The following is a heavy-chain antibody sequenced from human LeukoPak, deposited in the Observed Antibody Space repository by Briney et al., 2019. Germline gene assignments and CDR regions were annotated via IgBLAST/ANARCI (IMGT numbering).Heavy chain of an antibody. V-gene: IGHV1-18*01. Sequence: ASVKVSCKASGYTFTSYGISWVRQAPGQGLEWMGWISAYSGNTNYAQKLQGRVTMTTDTSTSTAYMELRSLRSDDTAVYYCARSAVVIAHNADWFDPWGQGTLVTVSS. D-gene: IGHD2-21*01. J-gene: IGHJ5*02. CDR2: ISAYSGNT. CDR3: ARSAVVIAHNADWFDP. CDR1: GYTFTSYG.